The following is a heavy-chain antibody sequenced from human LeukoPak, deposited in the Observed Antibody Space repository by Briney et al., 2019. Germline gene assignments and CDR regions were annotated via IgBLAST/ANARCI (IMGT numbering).Heavy chain of an antibody. CDR2: IKSKSDGGTT. CDR3: AREGLIFGMVIPYFDY. D-gene: IGHD3/OR15-3a*01. CDR1: GFTFSAAW. J-gene: IGHJ4*02. Sequence: GGSLRLSCAASGFTFSAAWMSWVRQAPGKDLEWVGRIKSKSDGGTTDYAAPVKGRVTISRDDSKNTLYLQMNSLKTEDTAVYYCAREGLIFGMVIPYFDYWGQGTLVTVSS. V-gene: IGHV3-15*01.